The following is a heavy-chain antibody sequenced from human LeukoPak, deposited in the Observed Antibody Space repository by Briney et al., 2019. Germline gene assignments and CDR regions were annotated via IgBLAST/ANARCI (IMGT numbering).Heavy chain of an antibody. CDR1: GFRFDDYG. Sequence: GGSLRLSCAASGFRFDDYGMSWVRHVPGKGLEWVSGTNWDGASTGYADSVKGRFTISRDNAKNFLYLQKNSLRVEDTALYFCGRVYCSTTSCYDYYDYYMDVWGKGTTVTVSS. D-gene: IGHD2-2*01. CDR3: GRVYCSTTSCYDYYDYYMDV. CDR2: TNWDGAST. V-gene: IGHV3-20*04. J-gene: IGHJ6*03.